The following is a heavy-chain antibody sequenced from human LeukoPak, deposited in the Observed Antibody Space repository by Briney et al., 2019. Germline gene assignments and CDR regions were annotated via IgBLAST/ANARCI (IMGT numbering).Heavy chain of an antibody. CDR1: GLHFSGTA. CDR2: ISHDGMNA. CDR3: AKDGAQYSSGPECDP. V-gene: IGHV3-23*01. J-gene: IGHJ5*02. Sequence: GGSLRLSCAASGLHFSGTAMSWVRQAPGKGLEWVSAISHDGMNAYYADSVKGRLTISRDNSKETVSLEMSSLTAADTGVYYCAKDGAQYSSGPECDPRGQGALVTVSP. D-gene: IGHD6-19*01.